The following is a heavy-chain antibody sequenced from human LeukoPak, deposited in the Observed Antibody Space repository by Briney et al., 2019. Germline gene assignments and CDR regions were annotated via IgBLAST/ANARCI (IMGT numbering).Heavy chain of an antibody. Sequence: GGSLRLSCAASGFTFSSYSMNRVRQAPGKGLEWVSSISSSSSYIYYADSVKGRFTISRDNAKNSLYLQMNSLRAEDTAVYYCARDRGGSSWYEASWFDPWGQGTRVTVSS. CDR2: ISSSSSYI. J-gene: IGHJ5*02. CDR3: ARDRGGSSWYEASWFDP. V-gene: IGHV3-21*01. CDR1: GFTFSSYS. D-gene: IGHD6-13*01.